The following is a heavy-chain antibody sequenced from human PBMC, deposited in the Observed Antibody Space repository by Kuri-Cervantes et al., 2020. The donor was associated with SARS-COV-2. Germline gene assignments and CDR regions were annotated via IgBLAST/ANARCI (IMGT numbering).Heavy chain of an antibody. J-gene: IGHJ4*02. D-gene: IGHD2-2*01. V-gene: IGHV1-2*02. CDR3: ARDQRYCSSTSCYPQQFDY. CDR1: GYTFTGYY. Sequence: ASVKVSCKASGYTFTGYYMHWVRQAPGQVLEWMGWINPNSGGTNYAQKFQGRVTMTRDKSISTAYMELSRLRSEDTAVYYCARDQRYCSSTSCYPQQFDYWGQGTLVTVSS. CDR2: INPNSGGT.